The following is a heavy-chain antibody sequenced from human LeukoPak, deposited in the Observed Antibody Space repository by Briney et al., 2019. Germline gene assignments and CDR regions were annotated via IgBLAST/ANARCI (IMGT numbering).Heavy chain of an antibody. CDR3: AREPYDSSGLDY. J-gene: IGHJ4*02. D-gene: IGHD3-22*01. CDR1: GFTFSSYS. CDR2: ISSSSSYI. Sequence: PGGSQRLSCAASGFTFSSYSMNWVRQAPGKGLEWVSSISSSSSYIYYADSVKGRFTISRDNAKNSLYLQMNSLRAEDTAVYYCAREPYDSSGLDYWGQGTLVTVSS. V-gene: IGHV3-21*01.